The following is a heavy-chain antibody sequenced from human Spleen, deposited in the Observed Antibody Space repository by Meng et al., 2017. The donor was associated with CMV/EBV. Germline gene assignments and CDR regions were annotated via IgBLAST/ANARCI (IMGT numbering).Heavy chain of an antibody. V-gene: IGHV3-30*04. CDR3: AKVGGGYFDY. CDR2: ISYDGSHE. CDR1: GFTFSSFA. D-gene: IGHD3-10*01. J-gene: IGHJ4*02. Sequence: GGSLRLSCVASGFTFSSFAMHWVRQAPGKGLEWVAVISYDGSHEHYADSVEGRFTISRDNSKNTLYLQMNSLRAEDTAVYYCAKVGGGYFDYWGQGTLVTVSS.